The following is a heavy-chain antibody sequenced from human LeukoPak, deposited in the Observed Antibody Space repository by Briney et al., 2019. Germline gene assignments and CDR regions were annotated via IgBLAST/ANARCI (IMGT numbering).Heavy chain of an antibody. J-gene: IGHJ6*03. CDR1: GYTFTSYD. D-gene: IGHD3-3*01. V-gene: IGHV1-8*01. Sequence: GASVKVSCKASGYTFTSYDINWGRQATGQGLEWRGWMNANSGNTGYAQKFQGRVTMTMNTSISTAYMELRSLRSEDTAVYYCARGAPRRYYDFWSGSESYYYYMDVWGKGNTVTVSS. CDR2: MNANSGNT. CDR3: ARGAPRRYYDFWSGSESYYYYMDV.